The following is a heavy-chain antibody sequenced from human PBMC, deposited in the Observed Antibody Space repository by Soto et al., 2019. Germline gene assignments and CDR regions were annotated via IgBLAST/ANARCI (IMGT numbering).Heavy chain of an antibody. CDR2: ISPGDSET. Sequence: GESLKISCKGSGYSFTNYWIGWVRQMPGKGLEWMGIISPGDSETRYSPSFQGQVTISADKSIITAYLQWNSLKASDTAMYYCTRHYTSANYYPGIYWGQGTLVTVSS. CDR1: GYSFTNYW. J-gene: IGHJ4*02. CDR3: TRHYTSANYYPGIY. D-gene: IGHD3-10*01. V-gene: IGHV5-51*01.